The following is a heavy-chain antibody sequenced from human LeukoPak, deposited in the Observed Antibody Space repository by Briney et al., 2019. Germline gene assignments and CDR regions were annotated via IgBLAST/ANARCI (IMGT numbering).Heavy chain of an antibody. Sequence: GGSLRLSCTTSGYSFRDYALSWVRQAPGKGLEWVGFIRSKAYDETTEYAASVKGRFTISRDDSKTIAYLQMNSLKTEDTAVYYCARGGDFGVPAPLGIDAFDFWGQGTMVTVSS. CDR1: GYSFRDYA. CDR3: ARGGDFGVPAPLGIDAFDF. V-gene: IGHV3-49*04. CDR2: IRSKAYDETT. D-gene: IGHD2-2*01. J-gene: IGHJ3*01.